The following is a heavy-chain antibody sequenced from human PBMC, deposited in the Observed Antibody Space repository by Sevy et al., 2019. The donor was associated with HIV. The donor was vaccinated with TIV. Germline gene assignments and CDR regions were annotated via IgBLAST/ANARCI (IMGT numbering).Heavy chain of an antibody. D-gene: IGHD3-10*02. CDR2: FSFGCGKI. CDR1: EFTFSSYA. V-gene: IGHV3-23*01. J-gene: IGHJ4*02. Sequence: GGSLRLSCAASEFTFSSYARSWVRQAPGKGLEWVSTFSFGCGKINYADSVKGRFTISRDNSKNTLYLQMHSLRAEDTAVYYCAREGCSKPHDYWGQGTLVTVSS. CDR3: AREGCSKPHDY.